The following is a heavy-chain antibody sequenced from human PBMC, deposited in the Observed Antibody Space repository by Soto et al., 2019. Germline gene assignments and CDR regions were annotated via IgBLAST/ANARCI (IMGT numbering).Heavy chain of an antibody. D-gene: IGHD1-1*01. CDR1: GYTFTSHD. CDR3: ARDLKPREALAPYYFDY. V-gene: IGHV1-24*01. CDR2: YDLEKGET. J-gene: IGHJ4*02. Sequence: ASVKVSCKASGYTFTSHDIHWVRQAPGEGLEWMGGYDLEKGETIYAQKFQGRVTMTEDSPADTPYMQLRSLRSEDTAVYYCARDLKPREALAPYYFDYWGQGTLVTVSS.